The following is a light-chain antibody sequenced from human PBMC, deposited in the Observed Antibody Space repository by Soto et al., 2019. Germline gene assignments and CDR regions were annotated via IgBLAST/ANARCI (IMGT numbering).Light chain of an antibody. CDR1: QSVRNN. J-gene: IGKJ5*01. CDR3: QQYNEWPPVT. Sequence: EIVMTQSPATLSVSPGERATLSCRASQSVRNNLAWYQQKPGQAPRLLMYYASTRATDIPARFSGSGSGTEFTLTISSLPSEDFALDDGQQYNEWPPVTFGQGTRLEIK. V-gene: IGKV3-15*01. CDR2: YAS.